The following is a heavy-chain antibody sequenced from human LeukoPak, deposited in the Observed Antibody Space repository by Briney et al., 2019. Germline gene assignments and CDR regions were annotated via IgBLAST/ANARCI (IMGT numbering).Heavy chain of an antibody. J-gene: IGHJ5*02. Sequence: GASVKVSFKASGYTFTSYDINWVRQATGQGLEWMGWMNPNSGNTDYAQKFQGRVTITRNTSISTAYMELSSLRSEDTAVYYCARGHQLGNWFDPWGQGTLVTVSS. D-gene: IGHD6-6*01. CDR2: MNPNSGNT. CDR1: GYTFTSYD. V-gene: IGHV1-8*03. CDR3: ARGHQLGNWFDP.